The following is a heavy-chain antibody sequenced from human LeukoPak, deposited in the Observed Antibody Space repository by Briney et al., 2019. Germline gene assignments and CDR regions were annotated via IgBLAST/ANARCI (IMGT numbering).Heavy chain of an antibody. Sequence: GGSLRLSCAASGFTFSSYWMSWVRQAPGTGLEWVANIKQDGSEKYYVDSVKGRFTISRDNAKNSLYLQMNSLRAEDTAVYYCARDKNMYSSSWNNWFDPWGQGTLVTVSS. CDR1: GFTFSSYW. V-gene: IGHV3-7*01. D-gene: IGHD6-13*01. CDR3: ARDKNMYSSSWNNWFDP. CDR2: IKQDGSEK. J-gene: IGHJ5*02.